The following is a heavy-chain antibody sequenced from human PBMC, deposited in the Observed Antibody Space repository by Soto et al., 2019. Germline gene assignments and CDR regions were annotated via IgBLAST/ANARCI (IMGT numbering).Heavy chain of an antibody. CDR1: GFTFSSYG. Sequence: GGSLRLSCAASGFTFSSYGMHWVRQAPGKGLEWVAVISYDGSNKYYADSVKGRFTISRDNSKNTLYLQMNSLGAEDTAVYYCAKDRTGYYYDSSGYQTFDYWGQGTLVTVYS. D-gene: IGHD3-22*01. V-gene: IGHV3-30*18. CDR2: ISYDGSNK. CDR3: AKDRTGYYYDSSGYQTFDY. J-gene: IGHJ4*02.